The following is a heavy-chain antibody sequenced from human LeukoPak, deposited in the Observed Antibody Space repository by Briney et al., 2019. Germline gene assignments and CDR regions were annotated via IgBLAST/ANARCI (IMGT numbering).Heavy chain of an antibody. CDR3: AKELQWHLRSYHFDY. CDR2: ISGTGGGK. V-gene: IGHV3-23*01. CDR1: GLTFSDYA. Sequence: GGSLRLSCTVSGLTFSDYAMNWVRQAPGKGLEWVSAISGTGGGKYYAESVKGRFTISRDNSKNTLYLQMSSLRAEDTAIYYCAKELQWHLRSYHFDYWGPGTLVTVSS. D-gene: IGHD6-19*01. J-gene: IGHJ4*02.